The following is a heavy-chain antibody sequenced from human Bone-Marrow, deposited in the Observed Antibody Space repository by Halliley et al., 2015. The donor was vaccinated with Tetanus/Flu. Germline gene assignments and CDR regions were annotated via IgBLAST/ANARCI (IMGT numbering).Heavy chain of an antibody. Sequence: TLSLTCTVSGGSISSYYWGWIRQPPGKGLEWIGYIYYSGTTNYNPSLKNRVTISADTPKNRFFLRMTSVTAADTAVYYCARGGAGYNSFGQWGQGTLVTVSS. V-gene: IGHV4-59*01. D-gene: IGHD5-12*01. J-gene: IGHJ4*02. CDR2: IYYSGTT. CDR3: ARGGAGYNSFGQ. CDR1: GGSISSYY.